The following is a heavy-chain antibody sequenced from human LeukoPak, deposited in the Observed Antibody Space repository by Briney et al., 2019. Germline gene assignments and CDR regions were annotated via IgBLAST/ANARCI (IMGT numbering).Heavy chain of an antibody. CDR3: VRVVAGKEAY. D-gene: IGHD6-19*01. CDR2: IYNAGATT. Sequence: GGSLRLSCAASGFTFSSYTMSWVRRPPGKGLEWVSDIYNAGATTYYADSVTGRFTISRDNSKNTLYLQMSRLRAEDTAVYYCVRVVAGKEAYWGQGILVTVSS. J-gene: IGHJ4*02. CDR1: GFTFSSYT. V-gene: IGHV3-23*01.